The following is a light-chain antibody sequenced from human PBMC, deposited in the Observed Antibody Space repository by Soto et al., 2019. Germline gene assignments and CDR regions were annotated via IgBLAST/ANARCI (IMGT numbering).Light chain of an antibody. J-gene: IGKJ2*01. V-gene: IGKV3-11*01. CDR2: DAS. Sequence: ETVLTQSPATLSLSPGERATLSCRASETVSSYLAWFQHKPGQAPRLLIYDASNRATGIPARFSGSGSGTDFTLTISSLEPEDFAVYYCQQRANWSPYTFGQGTKVEI. CDR3: QQRANWSPYT. CDR1: ETVSSY.